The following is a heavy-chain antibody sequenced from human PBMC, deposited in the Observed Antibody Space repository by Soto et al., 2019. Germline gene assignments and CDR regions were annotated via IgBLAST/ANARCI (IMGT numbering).Heavy chain of an antibody. D-gene: IGHD4-17*01. V-gene: IGHV1-18*01. CDR2: ISAYNGNT. CDR3: ARDPLASGDYGNLHLSRWFDP. Sequence: ASVKVSCKASGYTFTSYGISWVRQAPGQGLEWMGWISAYNGNTNYAQKLQGRVTMTTDTSTSTAYMELRSLRSDDTAVYYCARDPLASGDYGNLHLSRWFDPWGQGTLVTVSS. CDR1: GYTFTSYG. J-gene: IGHJ5*02.